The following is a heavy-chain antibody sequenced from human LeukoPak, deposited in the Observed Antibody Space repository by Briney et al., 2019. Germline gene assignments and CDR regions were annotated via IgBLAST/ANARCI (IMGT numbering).Heavy chain of an antibody. V-gene: IGHV3-11*01. CDR3: ARDPRPAISRFH. Sequence: GGSLRLSCAASGFTFSDYYMSWIRQAPGKGLEWVSYISSSGSTIYYADSVKGRLTISRDNAKNSLYLQMNSLRAEDTAVYYCARDPRPAISRFHWGQGTLVTVSS. J-gene: IGHJ4*02. CDR2: ISSSGSTI. D-gene: IGHD2-21*01. CDR1: GFTFSDYY.